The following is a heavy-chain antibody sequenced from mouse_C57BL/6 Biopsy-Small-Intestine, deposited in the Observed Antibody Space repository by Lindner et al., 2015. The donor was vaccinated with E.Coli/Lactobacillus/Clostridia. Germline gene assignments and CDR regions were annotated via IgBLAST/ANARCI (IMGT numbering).Heavy chain of an antibody. CDR2: INPSSDYT. CDR1: GYTFISYT. J-gene: IGHJ4*01. Sequence: VQLQESGAELAGPGASVKMSCKASGYTFISYTMHWVKQRPGQGLEWIGYINPSSDYTKYNLKFKDKATLTADKSSSTVYMQLSSLTSEDSAVYFCARGGNYIYSPMDHWGQGTSVTASS. V-gene: IGHV1-4*01. D-gene: IGHD2-1*01. CDR3: ARGGNYIYSPMDH.